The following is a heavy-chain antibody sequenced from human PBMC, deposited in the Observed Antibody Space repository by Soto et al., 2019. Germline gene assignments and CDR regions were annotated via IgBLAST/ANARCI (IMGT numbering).Heavy chain of an antibody. V-gene: IGHV4-39*01. CDR1: GDSISSSSYY. D-gene: IGHD5-18*01. CDR3: ASQPAVTATSFYGMDV. J-gene: IGHJ6*02. CDR2: IYFSGNT. Sequence: QLQMQESGPGLVKPSETLSLTCSVSGDSISSSSYYWAWIRQPPGKGLEWIGTIYFSGNTYYNPSLKTRITISVDTSKDQLSLRLSSVTAADTAVYFCASQPAVTATSFYGMDVWGHGHTVTVSS.